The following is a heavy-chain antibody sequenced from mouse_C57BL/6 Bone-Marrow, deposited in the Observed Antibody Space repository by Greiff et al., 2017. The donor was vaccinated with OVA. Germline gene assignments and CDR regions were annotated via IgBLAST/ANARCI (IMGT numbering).Heavy chain of an antibody. V-gene: IGHV5-6*02. CDR3: ARLPGLDY. J-gene: IGHJ2*01. D-gene: IGHD3-3*01. Sequence: DVKLVESGGDLVKPGGSLKLSCAASGFTFSSYGMSWVRQTPDKRLEWVATISSGGSYTYYPDSVKGRFTISRDNAKNTLYLQMSSLKSEDTAMYYCARLPGLDYWGQGTTLTVSS. CDR1: GFTFSSYG. CDR2: ISSGGSYT.